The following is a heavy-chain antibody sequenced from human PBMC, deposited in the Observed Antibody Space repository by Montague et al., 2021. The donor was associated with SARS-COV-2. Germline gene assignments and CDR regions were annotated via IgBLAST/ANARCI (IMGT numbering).Heavy chain of an antibody. J-gene: IGHJ5*02. Sequence: SETRSLTCTVSGGSISSYYWSWIRQPPGKGLEWIGYIYYSGSTNYNPSLKGRVTISVDTSKNQFSLKLSSVTAADTAVYYCAREDNWNLNGWFDPWGQGTLVTVSS. CDR1: GGSISSYY. D-gene: IGHD1-20*01. CDR2: IYYSGST. V-gene: IGHV4-59*01. CDR3: AREDNWNLNGWFDP.